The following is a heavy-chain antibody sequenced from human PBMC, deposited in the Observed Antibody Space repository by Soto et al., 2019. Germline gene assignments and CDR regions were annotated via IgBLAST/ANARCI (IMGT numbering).Heavy chain of an antibody. J-gene: IGHJ4*02. CDR1: GFIFSGYA. CDR3: VKAFCGGDCYSGRQNFPDY. Sequence: QPGGSLRLSCAASGFIFSGYAMSWVRQAPGKGLEWVSAISGSGGNTYYADSVKGRFTISRDNAKNTLYLQMNSLRAEVTAVFFCVKAFCGGDCYSGRQNFPDYWGQGTLVTVPS. V-gene: IGHV3-23*01. CDR2: ISGSGGNT. D-gene: IGHD2-21*02.